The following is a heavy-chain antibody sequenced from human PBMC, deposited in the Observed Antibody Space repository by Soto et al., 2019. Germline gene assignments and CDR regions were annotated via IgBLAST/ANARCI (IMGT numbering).Heavy chain of an antibody. CDR3: VPNTLRSRYFFDY. V-gene: IGHV4-61*01. Sequence: SETLSLTCSVSGGSVSNKTYYWSWIRQPPGKRLEWIGYVYYSGTTNYNPSLKSRVTLSVDLSKNQFSLRLSSVTTYYCARTTAVPNTLRSRYFFDYWGQGXLVTVYS. CDR1: GGSVSNKTYY. J-gene: IGHJ4*02. D-gene: IGHD1-7*01. CDR2: VYYSGTT.